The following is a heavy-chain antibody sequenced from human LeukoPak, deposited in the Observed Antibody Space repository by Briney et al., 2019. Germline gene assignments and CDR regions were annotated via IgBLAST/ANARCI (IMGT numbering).Heavy chain of an antibody. Sequence: ASVKLSCKASGYTFTGYYMHWVRQAPGQGLGWMGWINPNSGGTNYAQKFQGRVTMTRDTSISTAYMELSRLRSDDTAVYYCVSRTNYPYDAFDIWGQGTMVTVSS. CDR1: GYTFTGYY. V-gene: IGHV1-2*02. CDR2: INPNSGGT. CDR3: VSRTNYPYDAFDI. J-gene: IGHJ3*02. D-gene: IGHD1-7*01.